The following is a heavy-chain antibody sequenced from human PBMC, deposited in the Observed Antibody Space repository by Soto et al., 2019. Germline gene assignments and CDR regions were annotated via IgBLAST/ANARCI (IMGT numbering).Heavy chain of an antibody. D-gene: IGHD3-10*01. CDR3: ARDQGRKYYGSGSYLVPGWFDP. CDR1: GGTFSSYA. V-gene: IGHV1-69*06. Sequence: SVKVSCKASGGTFSSYAISWVRQAPGQGLEWMGGIIPIFGTANYAQKFQGRVTITADKSTSTAYMELSSLRSEDTAVYYCARDQGRKYYGSGSYLVPGWFDPWGQGTLVTDSS. J-gene: IGHJ5*02. CDR2: IIPIFGTA.